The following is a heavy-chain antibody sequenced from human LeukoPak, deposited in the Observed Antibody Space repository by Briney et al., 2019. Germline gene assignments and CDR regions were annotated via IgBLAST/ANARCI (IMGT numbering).Heavy chain of an antibody. Sequence: SETLSLTCTVSGGSISSYYWSWIRQPPGKGLEWIGEINHSGSTNYNPSLKSRVTISVDTSKSQFSLKLSSVTAADTAVYYCASQYYDFWSGLLANNWFDPWGQGALVTVSS. CDR3: ASQYYDFWSGLLANNWFDP. D-gene: IGHD3-3*01. J-gene: IGHJ5*02. CDR1: GGSISSYY. V-gene: IGHV4-34*01. CDR2: INHSGST.